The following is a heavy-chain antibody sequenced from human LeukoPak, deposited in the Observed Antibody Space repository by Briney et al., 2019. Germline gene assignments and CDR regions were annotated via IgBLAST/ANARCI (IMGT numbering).Heavy chain of an antibody. V-gene: IGHV3-74*01. D-gene: IGHD3-3*01. J-gene: IGHJ6*02. CDR3: ARGYDFWSSYGMDV. CDR1: GFTFSSYA. Sequence: GGSLRLSCAASGFTFSSYAMSWVRQAPGKGLVWVSRINSDGSSTSYADSVKGRFTTSRDNAKNTLYLQMNSLRAEDTAVYYCARGYDFWSSYGMDVWGQGTTVTVSS. CDR2: INSDGSST.